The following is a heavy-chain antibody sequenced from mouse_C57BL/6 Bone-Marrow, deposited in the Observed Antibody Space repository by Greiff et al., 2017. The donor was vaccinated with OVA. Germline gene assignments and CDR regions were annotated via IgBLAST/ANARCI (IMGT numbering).Heavy chain of an antibody. Sequence: DVMLVESGGGLVQSGRSLRLSCATSGFTFSDFYMEWVRQAPGKGLEWIAASRNKANDYTTEYSASVKGRFIVSRDTYHRILYLQMNALSSEDTAIYYCARVPHYDYDGGDYYYAMDYWGQGTSVTVSS. V-gene: IGHV7-1*01. CDR3: ARVPHYDYDGGDYYYAMDY. D-gene: IGHD2-4*01. CDR2: SRNKANDYTT. CDR1: GFTFSDFY. J-gene: IGHJ4*01.